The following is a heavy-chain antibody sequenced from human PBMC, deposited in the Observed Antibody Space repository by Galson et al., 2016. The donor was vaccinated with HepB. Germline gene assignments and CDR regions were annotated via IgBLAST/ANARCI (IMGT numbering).Heavy chain of an antibody. CDR1: PFSFRSYG. J-gene: IGHJ6*02. CDR2: ISYDGSNE. CDR3: AKDLHHYCSSTTCYFVGGHYYYYGLDV. D-gene: IGHD2-2*01. V-gene: IGHV3-30*18. Sequence: SLRLSCAASPFSFRSYGMHWVRQAPGTGLEWVAVISYDGSNEYYADSVKGRFTISRDNSKNTLYLQLNSLRAEDAAVYYCAKDLHHYCSSTTCYFVGGHYYYYGLDVWGRGTTVTVSS.